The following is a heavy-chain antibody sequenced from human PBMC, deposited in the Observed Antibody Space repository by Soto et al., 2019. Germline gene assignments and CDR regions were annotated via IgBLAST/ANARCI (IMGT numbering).Heavy chain of an antibody. J-gene: IGHJ4*02. CDR3: AKEHTLHNSGWVFDF. V-gene: IGHV3-30*18. CDR2: ISYDGSLI. Sequence: QVQLVESGGGVVQPGGSLRLSCAASGFTFSSYGIQWVRQAPGKGLEWVAVISYDGSLIYYADSVKGRFTISRDNSKNTLYLQMNSLRVEDTAVYYGAKEHTLHNSGWVFDFWGQGALVTVSP. D-gene: IGHD6-19*01. CDR1: GFTFSSYG.